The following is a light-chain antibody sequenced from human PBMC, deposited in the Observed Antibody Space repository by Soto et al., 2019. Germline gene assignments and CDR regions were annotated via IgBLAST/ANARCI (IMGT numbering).Light chain of an antibody. CDR3: SGWDVSLKGPV. CDR1: SHNIGSNA. V-gene: IGLV1-44*01. CDR2: TND. Sequence: QSVLPRPPSASGTPGQSVTIPCSGSSHNIGSNAINLYQQLPGTAPKLLIYTNDRRPSGVPDRSSGAKSGTSASLAVSGFQSEDGADYDCSGWDVSLKGPVFGGRTKLPVL. J-gene: IGLJ3*02.